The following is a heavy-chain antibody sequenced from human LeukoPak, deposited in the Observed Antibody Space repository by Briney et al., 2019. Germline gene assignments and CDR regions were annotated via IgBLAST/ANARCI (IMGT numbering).Heavy chain of an antibody. J-gene: IGHJ5*02. CDR2: ISGSGSSI. Sequence: PGGSLRLSCATSGFTFSNYAMSWVRQAPGKGLEWVSTISGSGSSIYYADSVKGRFTISRDNAKNSLYLQVNSLRAEDTAVYYCARDEGSWYNWFDPWGQGTLVTVSS. V-gene: IGHV3-21*01. CDR1: GFTFSNYA. D-gene: IGHD6-13*01. CDR3: ARDEGSWYNWFDP.